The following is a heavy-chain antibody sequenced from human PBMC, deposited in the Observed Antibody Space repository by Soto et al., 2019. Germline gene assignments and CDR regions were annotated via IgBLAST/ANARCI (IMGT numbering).Heavy chain of an antibody. CDR3: ATRFYSSGVSFDY. J-gene: IGHJ4*02. CDR2: IYKSGST. CDR1: GGSISNYY. V-gene: IGHV4-59*01. D-gene: IGHD3-10*01. Sequence: QVQLQESGPGLIEPSETLALYYTVSGGSISNYYNMWIRQPPGKGLEYIGYIYKSGSTNYNPSLKSRVTISVDTSKNQFSLKLTSVTAAYTAVYYCATRFYSSGVSFDYWGQGTLVTVSS.